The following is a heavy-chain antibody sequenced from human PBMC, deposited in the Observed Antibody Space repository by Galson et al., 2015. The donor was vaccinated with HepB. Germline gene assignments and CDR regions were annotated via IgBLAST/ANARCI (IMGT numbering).Heavy chain of an antibody. D-gene: IGHD2-2*01. Sequence: SLRLSCAASTFIFSTYSMNWVRQAPGKGLEWVSYISSSSTTIYYADSVKGRFTISRDNAKNSLYLQMNSLRAEDTAVYYCAKGAQSKPTPLYQNGMDVWGQGTTVTVSS. CDR3: AKGAQSKPTPLYQNGMDV. V-gene: IGHV3-48*04. CDR2: ISSSSTTI. J-gene: IGHJ6*02. CDR1: TFIFSTYS.